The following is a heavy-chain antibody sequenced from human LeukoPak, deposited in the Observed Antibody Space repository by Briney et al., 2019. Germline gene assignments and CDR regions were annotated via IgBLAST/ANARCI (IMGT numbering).Heavy chain of an antibody. CDR2: IYPGDSDT. CDR3: ARTLRIAASNYYYYSGMDV. Sequence: ESLKISCKGSGYSFTSYWIGWVRQMPGKGLEWMGSIYPGDSDTRYSPSFQGQVTISADKSISTAYLQWSSLKASDTAMYYCARTLRIAASNYYYYSGMDVWGQGTTVTVSS. D-gene: IGHD6-6*01. CDR1: GYSFTSYW. V-gene: IGHV5-51*01. J-gene: IGHJ6*02.